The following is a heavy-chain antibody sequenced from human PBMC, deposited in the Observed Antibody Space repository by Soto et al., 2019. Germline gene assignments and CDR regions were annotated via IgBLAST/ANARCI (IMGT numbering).Heavy chain of an antibody. J-gene: IGHJ6*02. CDR2: IKFDGSST. Sequence: EVQLVESGGGLVQPGGSLRLSCAASGFAFSTYWMHWVRQAPGKGLXWVARIKFDGSSTYSADSVKGRFTISRDDAKNTLYLQMNGLRVDDTAVYYCARGAKNIYAMDVWGQGTTVTVSS. CDR1: GFAFSTYW. CDR3: ARGAKNIYAMDV. V-gene: IGHV3-74*01.